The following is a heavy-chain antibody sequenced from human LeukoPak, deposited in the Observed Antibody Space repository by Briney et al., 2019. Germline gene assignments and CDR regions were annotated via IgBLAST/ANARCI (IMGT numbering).Heavy chain of an antibody. CDR1: GFSLSTSGMC. V-gene: IGHV2-70*11. Sequence: SGPALVKPTQTLTLTCTFSGFSLSTSGMCVSWIRQPPGKALEWLARIDWDDDKYYSTSLKTRLTISKDTSKNQVVLTLTNMDPVDTATYYCSRNFYDYPDYWGQGTLVTVSS. CDR3: SRNFYDYPDY. CDR2: IDWDDDK. J-gene: IGHJ4*02. D-gene: IGHD5-12*01.